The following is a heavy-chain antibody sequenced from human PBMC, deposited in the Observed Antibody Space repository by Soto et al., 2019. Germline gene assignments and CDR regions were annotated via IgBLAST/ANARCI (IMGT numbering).Heavy chain of an antibody. CDR3: ARDRDDYGSGNYYNRIDF. J-gene: IGHJ4*02. Sequence: QVQVIQSGAEVKKPGSWVRVSCQVSGGIFSPYVFIWFRQAPGQGLRWMGGIIPIFGTPNYAQNFQGRVTITADESTSTAYMELSGLRSEDTAVYYCARDRDDYGSGNYYNRIDFWGQGTLVTVSS. CDR2: IIPIFGTP. V-gene: IGHV1-69*01. CDR1: GGIFSPYV. D-gene: IGHD3-10*01.